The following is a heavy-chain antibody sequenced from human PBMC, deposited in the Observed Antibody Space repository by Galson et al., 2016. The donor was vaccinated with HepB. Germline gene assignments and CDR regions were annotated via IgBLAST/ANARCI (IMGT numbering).Heavy chain of an antibody. V-gene: IGHV4-59*05. D-gene: IGHD4-17*01. J-gene: IGHJ4*02. CDR3: AKTTVTTGWFFDY. CDR1: GGSMSSSY. Sequence: ETLSLTCTVSGGSMSSSYWSWIRQPPGKGLEWIGSVYYSGSTYYNPSLKSRVTISVDTSKNQFSLKLSSVTAADTAVYYCAKTTVTTGWFFDYWGQGTLVTVSS. CDR2: VYYSGST.